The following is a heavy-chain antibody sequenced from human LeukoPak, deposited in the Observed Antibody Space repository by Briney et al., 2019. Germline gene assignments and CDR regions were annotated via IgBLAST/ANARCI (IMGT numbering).Heavy chain of an antibody. V-gene: IGHV4-30-2*01. Sequence: SETLSLTCAVSGGSISSGGYSWSWIRQPPGKGLEWIGYIYHSGSTYYNPSLKSRVTISVDRSKNQFSLKLSSVTVADTAVYYCAREGYYDSSGYRFDYWGQGTLVTVSS. CDR3: AREGYYDSSGYRFDY. D-gene: IGHD3-22*01. J-gene: IGHJ4*02. CDR1: GGSISSGGYS. CDR2: IYHSGST.